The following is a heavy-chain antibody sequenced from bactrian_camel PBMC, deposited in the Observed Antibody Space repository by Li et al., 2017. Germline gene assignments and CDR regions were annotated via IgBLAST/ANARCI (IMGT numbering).Heavy chain of an antibody. CDR1: GFTFSTYY. V-gene: IGHV3-2*01. CDR2: IYSDGSNT. Sequence: QLVESGGGLVQPGGSLRLSCAASGFTFSTYYMSWVRQAPGKGLEWVSSIYSDGSNTYYADSVKGRFTVSRDHAKATLDLEMYTLKPEDTAMYYCAYDLPRYCDLKVRTTRTRKYGQGTQVTVS. J-gene: IGHJ4*01. D-gene: IGHD5*01.